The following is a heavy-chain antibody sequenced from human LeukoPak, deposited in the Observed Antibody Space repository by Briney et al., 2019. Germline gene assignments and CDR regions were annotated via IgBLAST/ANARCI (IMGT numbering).Heavy chain of an antibody. CDR3: ARGKGGTTVTPLDY. CDR2: IPYDGSNK. D-gene: IGHD4-17*01. CDR1: GFTFSTYA. J-gene: IGHJ4*02. Sequence: GGSLRLSCAGSGFTFSTYAMHWVRQAPGKGLEWVAVIPYDGSNKYYADSVKGRFTISRDNSKNTLYLQMNSLRAEDTAVYFCARGKGGTTVTPLDYWGQGTLVTVSS. V-gene: IGHV3-30-3*01.